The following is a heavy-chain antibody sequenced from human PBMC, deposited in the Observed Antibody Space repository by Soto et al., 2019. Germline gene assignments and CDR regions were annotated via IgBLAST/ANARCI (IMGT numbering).Heavy chain of an antibody. Sequence: LGRSLRLSCAASAFTFNSYTMARVHQAPGRVLEWVSSISGSGGRPSHADSIHDRFTISTHNSRHTISLQMSSLRAEHTTTYYCAEASCTGNCCYVPGDWGHGSLVTVSS. J-gene: IGHJ4*01. CDR3: AEASCTGNCCYVPGD. CDR1: AFTFNSYT. V-gene: IGHV3-23*01. CDR2: ISGSGGRP. D-gene: IGHD2-8*02.